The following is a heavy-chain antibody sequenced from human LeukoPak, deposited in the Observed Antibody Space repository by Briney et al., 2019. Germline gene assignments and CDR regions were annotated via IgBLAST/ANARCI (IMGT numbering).Heavy chain of an antibody. CDR1: GFTVNSNY. J-gene: IGHJ4*02. Sequence: GGSLRLSCAASGFTVNSNYMSWVRQVPGKGLEWVSIIYSGGSTYYADSVKGRFTISRDDSRNTLYLQMNSLRAEDTAVYFCARANNWNSFDYWGQGTLVTVSS. CDR2: IYSGGST. CDR3: ARANNWNSFDY. D-gene: IGHD1-7*01. V-gene: IGHV3-66*01.